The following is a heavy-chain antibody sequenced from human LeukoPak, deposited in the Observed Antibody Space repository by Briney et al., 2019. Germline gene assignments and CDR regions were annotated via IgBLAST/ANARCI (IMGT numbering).Heavy chain of an antibody. CDR3: AGAETYYYGSGSFYFDY. Sequence: SETLSLTCAVYGGSFSGYYWSWIRQPPGKGLEWIGEINHSGSTNYNPSLKSRVTISVDTSKNQFSLKLSSVTAADTAVYYCAGAETYYYGSGSFYFDYWGQGTLLTVSS. J-gene: IGHJ4*02. CDR2: INHSGST. CDR1: GGSFSGYY. D-gene: IGHD3-10*01. V-gene: IGHV4-34*01.